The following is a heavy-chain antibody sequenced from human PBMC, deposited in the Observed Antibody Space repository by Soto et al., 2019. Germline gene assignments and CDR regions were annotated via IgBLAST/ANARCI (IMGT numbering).Heavy chain of an antibody. V-gene: IGHV3-33*01. CDR1: GFAFSSYG. CDR3: ARDGIDAGIFLEY. J-gene: IGHJ4*02. CDR2: IWSDGSNE. Sequence: QVQLVESGGGVVQPGKSLRLSCEASGFAFSSYGMHWVRQAPGKALEWVAVIWSDGSNEHYADSVKGRFTISRDNSKNTMYLQVNSLRPEAPAVYYCARDGIDAGIFLEYWGQGTLVTVS. D-gene: IGHD1-26*01.